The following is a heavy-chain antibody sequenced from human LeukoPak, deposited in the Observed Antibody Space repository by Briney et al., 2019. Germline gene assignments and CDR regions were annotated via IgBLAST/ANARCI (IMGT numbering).Heavy chain of an antibody. J-gene: IGHJ4*02. CDR1: GFTVSGNY. CDR2: IYSGGST. CDR3: ARERNLEIAVAGTIFDY. Sequence: GGFLRLSCAASGFTVSGNYMSWVRQAPGKGREWVAVIYSGGSTYYADSVKGRFTISRDNSKNTLYLQMKSLRAEDTAVYYCARERNLEIAVAGTIFDYWGQGTLVTVSS. V-gene: IGHV3-66*01. D-gene: IGHD6-19*01.